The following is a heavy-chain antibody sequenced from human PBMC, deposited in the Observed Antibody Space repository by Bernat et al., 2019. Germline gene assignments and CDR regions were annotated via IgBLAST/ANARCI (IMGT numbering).Heavy chain of an antibody. CDR3: ARGTYYCGSGSYYGY. CDR2: IYYSGST. Sequence: QLQLQESGPGLVKPSETLSLTCTVSGGSISSSSYYWGWIRQPPGKGLEWIGSIYYSGSTYYNPSLKSRVTISVDTSKNQFSLKLSSVTAADTAVYYCARGTYYCGSGSYYGYWGQGTLVTVSS. D-gene: IGHD3-10*01. CDR1: GGSISSSSYY. V-gene: IGHV4-39*01. J-gene: IGHJ4*02.